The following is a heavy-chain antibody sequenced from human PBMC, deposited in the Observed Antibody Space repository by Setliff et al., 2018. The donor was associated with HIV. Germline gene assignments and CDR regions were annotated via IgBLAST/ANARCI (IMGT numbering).Heavy chain of an antibody. D-gene: IGHD5-12*01. V-gene: IGHV4-39*02. CDR2: MYYSGST. J-gene: IGHJ4*02. Sequence: SETLSLTCIVSGGSTSGSSYYWGWIRQSPGKGLEWIGNMYYSGSTYYNPSLKSRVTISVDTSKNHLSLKLTSVTAADTGLYYCVFGLRFSPFDNWGQGTLVTVSS. CDR3: VFGLRFSPFDN. CDR1: GGSTSGSSYY.